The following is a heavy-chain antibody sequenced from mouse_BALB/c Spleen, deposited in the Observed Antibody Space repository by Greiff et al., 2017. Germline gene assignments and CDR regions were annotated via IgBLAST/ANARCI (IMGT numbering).Heavy chain of an antibody. CDR3: AIMELGTTVPDY. CDR1: GYSFTGYY. CDR2: ISCYNGAT. D-gene: IGHD2-3*01. V-gene: IGHV1S34*01. J-gene: IGHJ2*01. Sequence: LVKTGASVKISCKASGYSFTGYYMHWVKQSHGKSLEWIGYISCYNGATSYKQKFKGTTTFTVDTSSSTAYMQCNSLTDEDSAVYYCAIMELGTTVPDYWGQGTTLTVSS.